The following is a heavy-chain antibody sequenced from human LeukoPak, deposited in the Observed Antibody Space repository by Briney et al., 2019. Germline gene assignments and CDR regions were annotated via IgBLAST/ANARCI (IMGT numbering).Heavy chain of an antibody. V-gene: IGHV3-30*03. D-gene: IGHD2-15*01. CDR1: GFTFSSYG. CDR2: ISHDGSYK. J-gene: IGHJ5*02. Sequence: GGSLRLSCAASGFTFSSYGMHWVRQAPGKGLEWVAVISHDGSYKSYADSVKGRFTISRDNSKNTLYLQMNSLRAEDTAVYYCARAQYCSGGSCYSGTLGSWGQGTLVTVSS. CDR3: ARAQYCSGGSCYSGTLGS.